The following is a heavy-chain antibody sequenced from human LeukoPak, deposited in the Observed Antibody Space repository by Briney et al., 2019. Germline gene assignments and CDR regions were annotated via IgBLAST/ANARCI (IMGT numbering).Heavy chain of an antibody. V-gene: IGHV1-18*01. J-gene: IGHJ6*02. D-gene: IGHD2-2*01. Sequence: ASVKVSCKASGYTFTSYGISWVRQAPGQGLEWMGWISAYNGNTNYAQKFQGRVTITADESTSTAYVELSSLRSEDTAVYYCARDSTGVDGMDVWGQGTTVTVSS. CDR1: GYTFTSYG. CDR2: ISAYNGNT. CDR3: ARDSTGVDGMDV.